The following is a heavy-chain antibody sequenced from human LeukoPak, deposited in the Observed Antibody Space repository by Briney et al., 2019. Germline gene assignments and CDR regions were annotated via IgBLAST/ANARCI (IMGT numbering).Heavy chain of an antibody. CDR2: ISGSGGST. J-gene: IGHJ4*02. D-gene: IGHD3-22*01. Sequence: QPGGSLRLSCAASGFTFSSYAMSWVRQAPGKGLDWVSAISGSGGSTYYADSVKGRFTISRDNSKNTLYLQMNSLRAEDTAVYYCAKDWGYYYDSSGDGYFDYWGQGTLVTVSS. CDR1: GFTFSSYA. V-gene: IGHV3-23*01. CDR3: AKDWGYYYDSSGDGYFDY.